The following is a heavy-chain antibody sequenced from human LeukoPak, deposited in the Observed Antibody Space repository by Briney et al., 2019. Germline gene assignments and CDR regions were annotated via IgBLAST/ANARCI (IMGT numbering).Heavy chain of an antibody. D-gene: IGHD5-24*01. CDR1: GFTFSSYA. CDR2: ISSSGSTI. V-gene: IGHV3-48*03. Sequence: PGGSLRLSCAASGFTFSSYAMSWVRQAPGKGLEWVSYISSSGSTIYYADSVKGRFTISRDNAKNSLYLQMNSLRAEDTAVYYCARVENKMATIGFDAFDIWGQGTMVTVSS. CDR3: ARVENKMATIGFDAFDI. J-gene: IGHJ3*02.